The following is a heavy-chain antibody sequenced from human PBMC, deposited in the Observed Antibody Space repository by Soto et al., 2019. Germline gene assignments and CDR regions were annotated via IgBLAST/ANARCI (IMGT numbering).Heavy chain of an antibody. CDR2: FDPEDGET. V-gene: IGHV1-24*01. CDR3: ATDRSRYYDSSGYYRPGY. D-gene: IGHD3-22*01. J-gene: IGHJ4*02. Sequence: ASVKVSCKVSGYTLTELSMHWVLQAPGKGLEWMGGFDPEDGETIYAQKFQGRVTMTEDTSTDTAYMELSSLRSEDTAVYYCATDRSRYYDSSGYYRPGYWGQGTLVTVSS. CDR1: GYTLTELS.